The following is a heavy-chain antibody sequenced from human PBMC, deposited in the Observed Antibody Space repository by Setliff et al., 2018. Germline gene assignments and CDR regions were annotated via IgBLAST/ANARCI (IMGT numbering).Heavy chain of an antibody. CDR2: INHSGRT. Sequence: PSETLSLTCAVYGGPFSAYYWSWIRQPPGEGLEWIGEINHSGRTKYNPSLRSRVTISVDTSKNQISLKLTSVTAADTAVYYCARIKWFGETDCFDSWGQGTLVTVSS. V-gene: IGHV4-34*01. D-gene: IGHD3-10*01. J-gene: IGHJ5*01. CDR1: GGPFSAYY. CDR3: ARIKWFGETDCFDS.